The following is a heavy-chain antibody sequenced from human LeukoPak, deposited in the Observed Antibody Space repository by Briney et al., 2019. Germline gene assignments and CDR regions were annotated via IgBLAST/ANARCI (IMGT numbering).Heavy chain of an antibody. Sequence: ASVKVSCKASGYTFTGSYMHWVRQAPGQGLEWMGWINPNSGGTHYAQKFQGRVTMTRDTSISTAYMELRRVKSDDTAVYYCASRRGYSYGYSPDYYYYYMDVWGKGTTVTVSS. CDR1: GYTFTGSY. CDR2: INPNSGGT. J-gene: IGHJ6*03. V-gene: IGHV1-2*02. D-gene: IGHD5-18*01. CDR3: ASRRGYSYGYSPDYYYYYMDV.